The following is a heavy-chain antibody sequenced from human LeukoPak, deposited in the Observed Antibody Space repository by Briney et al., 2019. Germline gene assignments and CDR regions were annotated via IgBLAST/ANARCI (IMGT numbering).Heavy chain of an antibody. CDR1: GFTFSSYG. CDR2: IWYDGSNK. J-gene: IGHJ4*02. V-gene: IGHV3-33*01. D-gene: IGHD3-9*01. Sequence: PGGSLRLSCAASGFTFSSYGMHWVRQAPGKGLEWVAVIWYDGSNKYYADSVKGRFTISRDNSKNTLYLQMNSLRAEDTAVYYCARQDVLKDYDILTGYPDYWGQGTLVTVSS. CDR3: ARQDVLKDYDILTGYPDY.